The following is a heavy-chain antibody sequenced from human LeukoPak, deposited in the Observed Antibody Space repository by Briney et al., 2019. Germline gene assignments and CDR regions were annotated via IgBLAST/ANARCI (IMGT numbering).Heavy chain of an antibody. CDR2: ISDGGAGT. J-gene: IGHJ4*02. Sequence: GGSLRLSCAASGFTFSSSAMNWVRQAPGKGLEWVSGISDGGAGTFYVDSVKGRFTIFRDNSKNTLYLQMNSLRAEDTAVYYCAKVLSRSGWYYFDYWGQGTLVTVSS. D-gene: IGHD6-19*01. CDR1: GFTFSSSA. V-gene: IGHV3-23*01. CDR3: AKVLSRSGWYYFDY.